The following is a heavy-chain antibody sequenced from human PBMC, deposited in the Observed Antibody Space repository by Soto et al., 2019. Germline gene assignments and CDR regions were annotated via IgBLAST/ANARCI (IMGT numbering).Heavy chain of an antibody. CDR3: ARGFRDYYDSSGTYAFDI. D-gene: IGHD3-22*01. V-gene: IGHV3-66*01. CDR1: GFTVSSNY. CDR2: IYSGGST. Sequence: EVQLVESGGGLVQPGGSLRLSCAASGFTVSSNYMSWVRQAPGKGLEWVSVIYSGGSTYYADSVKGRFTISRDNSKNTLYLQMNSLRAEDTAVYYCARGFRDYYDSSGTYAFDIWGQGTMVTVSS. J-gene: IGHJ3*02.